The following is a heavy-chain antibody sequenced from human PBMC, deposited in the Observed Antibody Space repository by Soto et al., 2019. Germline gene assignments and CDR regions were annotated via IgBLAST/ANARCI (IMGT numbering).Heavy chain of an antibody. V-gene: IGHV3-33*01. CDR2: IWYDGSKK. J-gene: IGHJ6*02. D-gene: IGHD3-3*01. CDR1: GFTFSSFG. Sequence: QVQVVESGGCVVQPGRSLRLSCAASGFTFSSFGMHWVRQAPGKGLEWVSLIWYDGSKKSYGDSVKGRFTISRDNYRNTVYLQINSLRADDTAVYYCARDASYYSLWSGYYPSRNGMDVWGQGTPVTVSS. CDR3: ARDASYYSLWSGYYPSRNGMDV.